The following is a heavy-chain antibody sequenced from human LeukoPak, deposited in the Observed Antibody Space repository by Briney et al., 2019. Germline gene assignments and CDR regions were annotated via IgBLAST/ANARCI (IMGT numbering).Heavy chain of an antibody. CDR1: GYTFTTYT. V-gene: IGHV1-3*03. D-gene: IGHD3-10*01. CDR2: INTGNGHT. Sequence: ASVKVSCKASGYTFTTYTIHWVHQAPGQRLEWMGWINTGNGHTKYSQEFQDRVTITRDTSASTAYMELSSLRSDDMAIYFCTRGAKFRFYGSGTYYTSLPFDPWGQGTLVTVSS. J-gene: IGHJ5*02. CDR3: TRGAKFRFYGSGTYYTSLPFDP.